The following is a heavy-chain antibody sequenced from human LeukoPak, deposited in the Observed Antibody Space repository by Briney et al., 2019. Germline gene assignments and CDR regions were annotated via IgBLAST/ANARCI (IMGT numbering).Heavy chain of an antibody. CDR2: IYYSGST. J-gene: IGHJ5*02. V-gene: IGHV4-39*01. D-gene: IGHD5-18*01. Sequence: SETLSLTCTVSGGSISGSSYYWGWIRQPPGKGLEWIGSIYYSGSTYYNPSLKSRVTISVDTSKNQFSLKLSSVTAADTAVYYCARPVRGYSYGLSHNWFDPWGQGTLVTVSS. CDR1: GGSISGSSYY. CDR3: ARPVRGYSYGLSHNWFDP.